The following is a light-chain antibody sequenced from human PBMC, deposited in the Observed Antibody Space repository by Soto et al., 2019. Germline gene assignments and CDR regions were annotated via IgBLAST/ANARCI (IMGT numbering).Light chain of an antibody. CDR1: SGHSSYA. Sequence: QPVLTQSPSASASLGASVKLTCTLSSGHSSYAIAWHQQQPEKGPRYLMNLNSDGSHSKGDGIPDRFSGSSSGAERYLTIFSLQSEDEADYFCQTWGTGIRVFGGGTKLTVL. J-gene: IGLJ2*01. CDR3: QTWGTGIRV. V-gene: IGLV4-69*01. CDR2: LNSDGSH.